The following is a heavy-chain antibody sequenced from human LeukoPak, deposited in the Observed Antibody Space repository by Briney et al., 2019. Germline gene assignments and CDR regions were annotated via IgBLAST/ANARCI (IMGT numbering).Heavy chain of an antibody. CDR2: IYSTGST. V-gene: IGHV4-59*01. CDR1: GGSISGYY. Sequence: PSETLSLTCTVAGGSISGYYWSWIRQSPEKGLESIGFIYSTGSTNYNPSLKSRVTISIGTSQNQFSLRLSSVTAADTAVYYCARFSNYYDSSIHYLDYWGQGTLVSVSS. J-gene: IGHJ4*02. D-gene: IGHD3-22*01. CDR3: ARFSNYYDSSIHYLDY.